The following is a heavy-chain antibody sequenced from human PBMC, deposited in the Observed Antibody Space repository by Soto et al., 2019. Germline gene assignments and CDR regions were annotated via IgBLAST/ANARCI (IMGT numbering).Heavy chain of an antibody. Sequence: ASVKVSCKASGYTFSSYGISWVRQAPGQGLEWMGWISAYNGNTNYAQKIQDRVTMSTDTSTSTVYMELRSLRSDDTAVYYCARDFFYGSGSSHFDHWGQGTLVTVSS. J-gene: IGHJ4*02. V-gene: IGHV1-18*01. CDR2: ISAYNGNT. CDR3: ARDFFYGSGSSHFDH. D-gene: IGHD3-10*01. CDR1: GYTFSSYG.